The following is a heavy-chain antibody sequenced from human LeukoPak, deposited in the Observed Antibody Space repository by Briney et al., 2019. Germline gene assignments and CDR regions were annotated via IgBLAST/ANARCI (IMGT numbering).Heavy chain of an antibody. CDR2: ISSSGSTI. J-gene: IGHJ3*02. V-gene: IGHV3-11*04. Sequence: PGGSLRLSCAASGFTFSDYYMTWLRQAPGKGLEWVSYISSSGSTIYYADSVKGRFTSSRGNAKNSLDLQMNSLRAEDTAAYYCARDLFGLRKLNAFDIWGQGTMVTVSS. CDR3: ARDLFGLRKLNAFDI. CDR1: GFTFSDYY. D-gene: IGHD3-3*01.